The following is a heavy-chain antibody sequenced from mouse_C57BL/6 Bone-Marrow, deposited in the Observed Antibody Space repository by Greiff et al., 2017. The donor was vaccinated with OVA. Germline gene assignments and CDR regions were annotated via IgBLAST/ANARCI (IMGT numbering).Heavy chain of an antibody. CDR1: GYTFTSYG. V-gene: IGHV1-81*01. CDR2: IYPRSGNT. D-gene: IGHD2-5*01. J-gene: IGHJ4*01. Sequence: QVQLQQSGAELARPGASVKLSCKASGYTFTSYGIRWVKQRTGQGLEWIGEIYPRSGNTYYNEKFKGKATLTADKSSSTAYRELRSLTSEDSAVYFCARGGYSNLYYYAMDYGGQGTSVTVSS. CDR3: ARGGYSNLYYYAMDY.